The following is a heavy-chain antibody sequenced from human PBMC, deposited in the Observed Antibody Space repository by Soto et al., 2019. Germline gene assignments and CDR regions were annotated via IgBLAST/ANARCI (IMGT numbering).Heavy chain of an antibody. V-gene: IGHV1-2*02. Sequence: ASVKVSCKASGYSFTGYSMHWVRQAPGQGLEWMGWIIPMIGVANYAQKFQGRVTMTRDTSTSTAYMELSSLRSEDTAVYDCAGGDYSNPSRWFAPWGQGTLVTVSS. D-gene: IGHD4-4*01. CDR2: IIPMIGVA. CDR1: GYSFTGYS. CDR3: AGGDYSNPSRWFAP. J-gene: IGHJ5*02.